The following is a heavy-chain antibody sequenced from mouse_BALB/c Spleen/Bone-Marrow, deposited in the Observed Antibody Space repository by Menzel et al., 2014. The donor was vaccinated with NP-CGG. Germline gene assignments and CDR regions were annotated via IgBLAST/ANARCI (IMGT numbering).Heavy chain of an antibody. J-gene: IGHJ2*01. CDR3: ALYYDYDVGY. V-gene: IGHV14-3*02. CDR1: GFNIKDTY. CDR2: IDPANGNT. Sequence: EVQLVESGAELVKPGASVKLSCTASGFNIKDTYMHWVKQRPEQGLEWIGRIDPANGNTKYDPKFQGKATITADTSPNTAYLQLSSLTSEDTAVYYCALYYDYDVGYWGQGTTLTVSS. D-gene: IGHD2-4*01.